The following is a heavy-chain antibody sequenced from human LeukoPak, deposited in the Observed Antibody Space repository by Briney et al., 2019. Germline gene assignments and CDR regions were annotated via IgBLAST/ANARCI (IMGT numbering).Heavy chain of an antibody. CDR2: IWYDGSNK. CDR3: ARDGYSNYGGPTEDDYYYYGIDG. CDR1: GFTFSSYG. V-gene: IGHV3-33*01. Sequence: GGSLRLSCAVSGFTFSSYGMRWVRQAPGKGLEWVAVIWYDGSNKYYADSVKGRFTTSRDNSKNTLYLQMNSLRAEDTAVYYCARDGYSNYGGPTEDDYYYYGIDGWGQGTTVTVSS. J-gene: IGHJ6*02. D-gene: IGHD4-11*01.